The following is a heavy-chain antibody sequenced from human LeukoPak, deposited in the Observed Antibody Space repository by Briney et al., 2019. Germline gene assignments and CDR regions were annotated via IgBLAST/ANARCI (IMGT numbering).Heavy chain of an antibody. CDR3: AKDIGAMVRGVGHDY. V-gene: IGHV3-9*01. CDR2: ISGSGGSI. J-gene: IGHJ4*02. CDR1: GFTFDDYA. Sequence: PGRSLRLSCSASGFTFDDYAMHWVRPAPGKGLEWVSGISGSGGSIAYPDSVKGRFPISRDNAKNSLYLKMNSLRAEDTALYYCAKDIGAMVRGVGHDYWGQGTLVTVSS. D-gene: IGHD3-10*01.